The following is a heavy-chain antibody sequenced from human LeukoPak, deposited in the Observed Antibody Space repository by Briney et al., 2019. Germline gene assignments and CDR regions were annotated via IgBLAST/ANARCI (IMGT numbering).Heavy chain of an antibody. Sequence: SETLSLTCSVSGGSISSYYWTWIRQPPGKGLEWIGYRYYSGSTTYNPSLKSRVTISVDTSKSQFSLKLISVAAAGTAIYYCARVRGDFETDWGQGTLVTVSS. J-gene: IGHJ1*01. V-gene: IGHV4-59*01. CDR2: RYYSGST. CDR1: GGSISSYY. CDR3: ARVRGDFETD. D-gene: IGHD3-16*01.